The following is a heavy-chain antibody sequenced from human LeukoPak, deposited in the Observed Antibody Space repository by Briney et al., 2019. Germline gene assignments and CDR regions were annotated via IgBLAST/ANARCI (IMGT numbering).Heavy chain of an antibody. CDR2: ISSSSSTI. CDR1: GFTFSSYS. V-gene: IGHV3-48*01. D-gene: IGHD6-13*01. Sequence: GGSLRLSCAASGFTFSSYSMNWVRQAPGKGLDWVSYISSSSSTIYYADSVKGRFTISRDNAKNSLYLQMNSLRAEDTAVYYCARGEAAAGTSWGQGTMVTVSS. J-gene: IGHJ3*01. CDR3: ARGEAAAGTS.